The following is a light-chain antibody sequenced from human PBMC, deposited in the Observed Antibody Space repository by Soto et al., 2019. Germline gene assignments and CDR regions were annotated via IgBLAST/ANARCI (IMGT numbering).Light chain of an antibody. V-gene: IGKV3-11*01. J-gene: IGKJ5*01. CDR2: DAS. CDR3: QQRSTWPIT. CDR1: QSVTSN. Sequence: EIVLTQSPGTLSVSPGERATRSCRASQSVTSNLAWYQQKPGQAPRLLLYDASNRATGIPARFSGSGSGTDFSLTISSLEPEDFAVYYCQQRSTWPITFGQGTRLEIK.